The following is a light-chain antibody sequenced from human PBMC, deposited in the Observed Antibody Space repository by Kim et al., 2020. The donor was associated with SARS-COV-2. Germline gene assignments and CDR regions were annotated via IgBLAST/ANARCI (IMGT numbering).Light chain of an antibody. CDR2: FDD. V-gene: IGLV1-36*01. CDR3: ATWDDSLNGVV. Sequence: QSVLTQPPSVSEAPRQRVTISCSGSSSNIGNNPVNWYQQLPGQAPKLLIYFDDLRPSGVSDRFSGSKSGTSASLSISGLQSDDESSYYCATWDDSLNGVVFGGGTQLTVL. J-gene: IGLJ2*01. CDR1: SSNIGNNP.